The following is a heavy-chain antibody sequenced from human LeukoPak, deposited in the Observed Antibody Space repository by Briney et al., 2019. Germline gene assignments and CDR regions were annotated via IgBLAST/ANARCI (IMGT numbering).Heavy chain of an antibody. J-gene: IGHJ4*02. D-gene: IGHD3-10*01. CDR2: IYYSGST. Sequence: PSETLSLTCAVSGGSISSSNWWSWVRQPPGKRLEWIGYIYYSGSTNYNPSLKSRVTISVDTSKNQFSLKLSSVTAADTAVYYCARGYYYGSGSYYGVLDYWGRGALVTVSS. CDR1: GGSISSSNW. CDR3: ARGYYYGSGSYYGVLDY. V-gene: IGHV4-4*02.